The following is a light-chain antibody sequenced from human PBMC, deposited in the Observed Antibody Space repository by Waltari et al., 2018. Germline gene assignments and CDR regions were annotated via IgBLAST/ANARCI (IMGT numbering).Light chain of an antibody. Sequence: DIQMTQSPSSVSAYVEDRVTITCRASQDIGNWLAWYQQRPGEAPKLLIYAASNLQNGVPSRFSGSGSGTHFTLTINRLQPEDFATYSCQQAKSFPLTFGPGTKVDI. CDR2: AAS. V-gene: IGKV1D-12*01. CDR1: QDIGNW. J-gene: IGKJ3*01. CDR3: QQAKSFPLT.